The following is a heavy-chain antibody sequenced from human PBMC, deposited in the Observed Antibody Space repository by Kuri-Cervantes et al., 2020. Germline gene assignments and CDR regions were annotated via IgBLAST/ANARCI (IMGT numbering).Heavy chain of an antibody. CDR1: GDSITNYY. CDR2: IYYSGST. J-gene: IGHJ4*02. V-gene: IGHV4-59*12. Sequence: SETLSLTCTVSGDSITNYYWNWIRQPPGKGLEWIGYIYYSGSTNYNPSLKSRVTILVHTSKIQLSLTLSSVTAADTAMYNCARDHGDYFDYWGQGTVVTVSS. CDR3: ARDHGDYFDY. D-gene: IGHD4-17*01.